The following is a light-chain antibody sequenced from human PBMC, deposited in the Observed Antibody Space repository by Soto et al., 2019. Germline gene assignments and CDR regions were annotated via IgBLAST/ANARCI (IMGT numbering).Light chain of an antibody. Sequence: EIVMTQSPLTLPVTPGEPASISCRSSQSLLYNNTYNYLDWYVQKPGQSPQLLIYFGSNRAPGVPDRFSGSGSGTDFTLKISRVEAEDVGVYYCMQALQTFPWTFGQGTKVDIK. CDR3: MQALQTFPWT. J-gene: IGKJ1*01. V-gene: IGKV2-28*01. CDR2: FGS. CDR1: QSLLYNNTYNY.